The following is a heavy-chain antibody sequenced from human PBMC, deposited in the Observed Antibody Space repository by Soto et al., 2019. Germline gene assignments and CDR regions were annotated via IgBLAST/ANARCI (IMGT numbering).Heavy chain of an antibody. J-gene: IGHJ3*02. Sequence: QVQLQQWGAGLLKPSETLSLTCAVYGGSVSSGSYYWSWIRQPPGKGLEWIGEMSHGGGTHFNPSLKSRVTISVDTSKNQFSLKMSFVNAADTALYYCARVERGTATTVVDAFDIWGPGTMVTVSS. CDR1: GGSVSSGSYY. CDR2: MSHGGGT. V-gene: IGHV4-34*01. D-gene: IGHD1-1*01. CDR3: ARVERGTATTVVDAFDI.